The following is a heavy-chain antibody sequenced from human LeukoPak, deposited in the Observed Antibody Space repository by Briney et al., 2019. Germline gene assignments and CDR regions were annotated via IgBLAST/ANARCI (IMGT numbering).Heavy chain of an antibody. CDR1: GFTVSTNY. V-gene: IGHV3-53*01. D-gene: IGHD3-22*01. J-gene: IGHJ4*02. CDR2: IYGSTTT. Sequence: PGGSLRLSCAASGFTVSTNYMNWVRQAPGKGLEWVSLIYGSTTTNYADSVKGRFTISRDNSKNTLNLQMNSLRAEDTAVYYCAKFSGGYYDGSGYPLDYWGQGTLVTVSS. CDR3: AKFSGGYYDGSGYPLDY.